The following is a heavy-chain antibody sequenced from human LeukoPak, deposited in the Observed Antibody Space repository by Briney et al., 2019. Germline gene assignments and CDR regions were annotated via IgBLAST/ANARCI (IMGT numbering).Heavy chain of an antibody. CDR3: ARDLGDDYGDDY. J-gene: IGHJ4*02. Sequence: HGAAVNVSCKASGYTFTSCGISWVRQAPGQGLEWMGWISAYNGNTNYAQKLQGRVTMTTDTSTSTAYMELRSLRSDDTAVYYCARDLGDDYGDDYWAQGTLVTVSS. D-gene: IGHD4-17*01. CDR1: GYTFTSCG. CDR2: ISAYNGNT. V-gene: IGHV1-18*01.